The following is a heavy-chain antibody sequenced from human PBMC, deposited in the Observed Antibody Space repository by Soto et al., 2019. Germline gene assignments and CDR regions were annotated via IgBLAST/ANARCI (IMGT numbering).Heavy chain of an antibody. CDR3: ARHRMPVEGPSDAFDI. CDR2: IYPGDSDT. V-gene: IGHV5-51*01. Sequence: EVQLVQSGGEVKKPGESLKMSCKGSGYSFSNYWIAWVRQMPRKGLEWMGIIYPGDSDTRYSPSFQGQVTISADKSITTAYLQWSSLRASDTAMYYCARHRMPVEGPSDAFDIWGQGTMVAVSS. CDR1: GYSFSNYW. J-gene: IGHJ3*02. D-gene: IGHD6-19*01.